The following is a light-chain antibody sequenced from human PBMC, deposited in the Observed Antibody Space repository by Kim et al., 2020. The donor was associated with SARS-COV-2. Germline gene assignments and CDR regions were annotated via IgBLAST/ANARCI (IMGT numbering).Light chain of an antibody. CDR2: SNN. J-gene: IGLJ1*01. CDR1: SSNIGARFD. CDR3: HSYDSSLSGSGV. V-gene: IGLV1-40*01. Sequence: QPVLTQPPSVSGAPGQRVTISCTGSSSNIGARFDVHWYQQRPGTAPKLLISSNNKRPSGVPDRFSGSKSGTSASLAITGLQAEDEADYYCHSYDSSLSGSGVFGAGTKVTVL.